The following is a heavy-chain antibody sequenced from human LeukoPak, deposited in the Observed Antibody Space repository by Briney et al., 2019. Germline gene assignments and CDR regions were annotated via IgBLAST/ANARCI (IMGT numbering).Heavy chain of an antibody. V-gene: IGHV3-23*01. Sequence: QTGGSLRLSCAASGFTFSSYAMSWVRQAPGKGLEWVSAISGSGGSTYYADSVKGRFTISRDNSKNTLYLQMNSLGAEDTAVYYCAKGNSYPDRTNFLRPASKRTRTIPPGGFDCWGQGTLVTVSS. CDR3: AKGNSYPDRTNFLRPASKRTRTIPPGGFDC. J-gene: IGHJ4*02. CDR1: GFTFSSYA. D-gene: IGHD1/OR15-1a*01. CDR2: ISGSGGST.